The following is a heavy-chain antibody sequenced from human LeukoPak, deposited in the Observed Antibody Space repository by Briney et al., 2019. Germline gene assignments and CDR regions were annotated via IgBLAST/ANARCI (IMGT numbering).Heavy chain of an antibody. CDR2: IYHSGST. CDR3: ARVWAGDYDSSGYYPDY. V-gene: IGHV4-38-2*02. Sequence: SETLSLTCTVSGYSISSGYYWGWIRQPPGKGLEWIGSIYHSGSTYYNPSLKSRVTISVDTSKNQFSLKLSSVTAADTAVYYCARVWAGDYDSSGYYPDYWGQGTLVTVSS. J-gene: IGHJ4*02. D-gene: IGHD3-22*01. CDR1: GYSISSGYY.